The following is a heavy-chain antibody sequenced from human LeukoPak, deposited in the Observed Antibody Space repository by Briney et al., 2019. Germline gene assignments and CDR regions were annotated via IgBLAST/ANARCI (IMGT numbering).Heavy chain of an antibody. CDR1: GFTVSSNY. J-gene: IGHJ4*02. Sequence: GGSLRLSCAASGFTVSSNYTSWVRQAPGKGLEWVSVIYSGGSTYYADSVKGRFTISRDNSKNTLYLQMNSLRAEDTAVYYCARVGSSPVYYFDYWGQGTLVTVSS. D-gene: IGHD6-6*01. CDR3: ARVGSSPVYYFDY. CDR2: IYSGGST. V-gene: IGHV3-66*01.